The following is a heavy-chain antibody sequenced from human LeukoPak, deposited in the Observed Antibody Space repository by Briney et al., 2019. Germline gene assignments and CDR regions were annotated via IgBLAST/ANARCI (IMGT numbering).Heavy chain of an antibody. J-gene: IGHJ6*02. CDR1: GGSISSYY. V-gene: IGHV4-59*01. D-gene: IGHD3-10*01. CDR2: IYYSGST. CDR3: AGMVRVTYYYYGMDV. Sequence: SETLSLTCTVSGGSISSYYWSWIRQPPGKGLEWIGYIYYSGSTNYNPPLKSRVTISVDTSKNQFSLKLSSVTAADTAVYYCAGMVRVTYYYYGMDVWGQGTTVTVSS.